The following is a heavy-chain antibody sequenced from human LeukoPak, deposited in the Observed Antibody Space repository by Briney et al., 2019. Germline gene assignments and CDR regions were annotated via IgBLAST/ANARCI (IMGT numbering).Heavy chain of an antibody. Sequence: SETLSLTCTVSGDSISTDYWNWIRQPPGKGLEWIGYMYYSGRTSNNPSLKSRVTISVDTSKNQFSLKLSSVTTADTAVYYCARGSGNYLRALDYWGQGTLVTVSS. CDR2: MYYSGRT. D-gene: IGHD1-26*01. CDR3: ARGSGNYLRALDY. V-gene: IGHV4-59*01. J-gene: IGHJ4*02. CDR1: GDSISTDY.